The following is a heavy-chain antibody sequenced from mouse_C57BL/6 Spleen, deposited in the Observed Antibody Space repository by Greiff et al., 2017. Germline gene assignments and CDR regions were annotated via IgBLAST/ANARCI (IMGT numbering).Heavy chain of an antibody. J-gene: IGHJ1*03. CDR2: IYPGSGST. D-gene: IGHD2-4*01. V-gene: IGHV1-55*01. Sequence: VKLQQPGAELVKPGASVKMSCKASGYTFTSYWITWVKQRPGQGLEWIGDIYPGSGSTNYNEKFKSKATLTVDPSSSTAYMQLSSLTSEDSAVYYCARGDYDGGYWYFDVWGTGTTVTVSS. CDR3: ARGDYDGGYWYFDV. CDR1: GYTFTSYW.